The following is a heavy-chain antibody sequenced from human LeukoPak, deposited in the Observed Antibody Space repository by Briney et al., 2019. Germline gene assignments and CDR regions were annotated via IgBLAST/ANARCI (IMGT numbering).Heavy chain of an antibody. J-gene: IGHJ3*02. D-gene: IGHD3-10*01. V-gene: IGHV3-30*02. Sequence: PGGSLRLSCAASGFTFSSYAMHWVRQAPGKGLEWLAFIRYDGSNKYYADSVKGRFTISRVHSKNTLYLQMNSLRAEDTAVYYCAKEEYYYGSRDAFDIWGQGTMVTVSS. CDR2: IRYDGSNK. CDR1: GFTFSSYA. CDR3: AKEEYYYGSRDAFDI.